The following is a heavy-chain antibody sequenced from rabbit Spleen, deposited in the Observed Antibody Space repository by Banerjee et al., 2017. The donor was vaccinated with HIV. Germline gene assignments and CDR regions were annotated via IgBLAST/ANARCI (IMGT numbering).Heavy chain of an antibody. CDR1: GFSFSDRDV. D-gene: IGHD1-1*01. Sequence: QEQLEESGGGLVKPEGSLTLTCKASGFSFSDRDVMCWVRQAPGKGLEWIACINASTGKPVYATWASGRFTISRTSSTTVTLRMTSLTAADTATYFCARYSGRSGLGLWGPGTLVTVS. CDR2: INASTGKP. J-gene: IGHJ4*01. CDR3: ARYSGRSGLGL. V-gene: IGHV1S45*01.